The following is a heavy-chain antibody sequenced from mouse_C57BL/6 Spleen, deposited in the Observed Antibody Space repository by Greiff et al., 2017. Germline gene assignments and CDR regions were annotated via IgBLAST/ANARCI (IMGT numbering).Heavy chain of an antibody. CDR1: GFTFSSYA. J-gene: IGHJ4*01. V-gene: IGHV5-9-1*02. D-gene: IGHD2-12*01. Sequence: EVKLQESGEGLVKPGGSLKLSCAASGFTFSSYAMSWVRQTPEKRLEWVAYISSGGDYIYYADTVKGRFTISRDNARNTLYLQMSSLKSEDTAMYYCTRGEYSPYAMDYWGQGTSVTVSS. CDR2: ISSGGDYI. CDR3: TRGEYSPYAMDY.